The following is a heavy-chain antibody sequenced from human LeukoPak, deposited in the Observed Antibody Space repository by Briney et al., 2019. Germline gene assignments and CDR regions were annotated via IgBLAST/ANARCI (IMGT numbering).Heavy chain of an antibody. V-gene: IGHV3-23*01. CDR1: GFTFSSYA. J-gene: IGHJ4*02. CDR3: AKDGWSLRFLPNMGWYFDY. D-gene: IGHD3-3*01. CDR2: ISGSGGST. Sequence: PGGSLRLSCAASGFTFSSYAMSWVRQAPGKGLEWVSAISGSGGSTYYADSVKGRFTISRDNSKNTLYLQMNSLRAEDTAVYYCAKDGWSLRFLPNMGWYFDYWGQGTLVTVSS.